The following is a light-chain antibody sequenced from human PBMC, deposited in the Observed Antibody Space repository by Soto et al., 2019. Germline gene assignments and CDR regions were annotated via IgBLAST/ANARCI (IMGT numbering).Light chain of an antibody. CDR1: QSVTNY. V-gene: IGKV3-11*01. J-gene: IGKJ5*01. CDR2: GAF. Sequence: EIVMTHSPATLSVSPGEIATLSCRASQSVTNYLAWYQQKPGQPPRLLIYGAFNRAAGIPARFSGSGSGTDFTLTISSLEPEDSAVYYCQQRNIWPPVTFGQGTRLEIK. CDR3: QQRNIWPPVT.